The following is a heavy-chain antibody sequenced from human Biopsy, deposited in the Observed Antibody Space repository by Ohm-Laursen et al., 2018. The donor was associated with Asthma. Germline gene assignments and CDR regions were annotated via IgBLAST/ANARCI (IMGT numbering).Heavy chain of an antibody. D-gene: IGHD6-19*01. CDR2: ISYDGSNK. CDR1: GFTFSSYA. J-gene: IGHJ4*02. Sequence: SLRLSCSASGFTFSSYAMHWVRQAPGKGLEWVAVISYDGSNKYYADSVKGRFTISRDNSKNTLYLQMNSLRAEDTAVYYCAREGIAVAHFDYWGQGTLVAVSS. V-gene: IGHV3-30-3*01. CDR3: AREGIAVAHFDY.